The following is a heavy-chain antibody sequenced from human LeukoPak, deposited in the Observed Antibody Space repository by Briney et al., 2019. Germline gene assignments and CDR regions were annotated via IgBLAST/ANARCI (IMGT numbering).Heavy chain of an antibody. CDR1: GYMFTSYG. V-gene: IGHV1-8*02. CDR3: ARGFGDGYKSRDY. CDR2: MNPNSGNT. Sequence: ASVKVSCKASGYMFTSYGISWVRQAPGQGLEWMGWMNPNSGNTGYAQKFQGRVTMTRNTSISTAYMELSSLRSEDTAVYYCARGFGDGYKSRDYWGQGTLVTVSS. J-gene: IGHJ4*02. D-gene: IGHD5-24*01.